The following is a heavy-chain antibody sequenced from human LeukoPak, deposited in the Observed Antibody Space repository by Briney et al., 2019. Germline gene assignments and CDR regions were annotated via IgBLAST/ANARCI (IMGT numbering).Heavy chain of an antibody. Sequence: ASVKVSCKASVYTFTSYGISWVRQAPGQGLEGMGWISAYNGNTNYAEKPQGRVTMTTDKSTSTAYIELRSMRSDDTAVYYCARDSDDYVWGTSYYFDYWGQGTLVTVSS. CDR2: ISAYNGNT. CDR1: VYTFTSYG. D-gene: IGHD3-16*01. V-gene: IGHV1-18*01. CDR3: ARDSDDYVWGTSYYFDY. J-gene: IGHJ4*02.